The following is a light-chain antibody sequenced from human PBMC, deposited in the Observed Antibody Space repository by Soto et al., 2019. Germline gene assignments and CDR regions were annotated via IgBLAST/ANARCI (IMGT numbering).Light chain of an antibody. V-gene: IGKV1-39*01. J-gene: IGKJ1*01. CDR2: AAS. CDR1: QSISNH. Sequence: IQMTPSPSSLSASVGDRVTVTCRASQSISNHLNWYQQKPGKAPKLLIYAASNLHSGVPSRFSGSGSGTEFTLTISSLQLEDFATYYCQESYSRPPWMFGQGTKVDI. CDR3: QESYSRPPWM.